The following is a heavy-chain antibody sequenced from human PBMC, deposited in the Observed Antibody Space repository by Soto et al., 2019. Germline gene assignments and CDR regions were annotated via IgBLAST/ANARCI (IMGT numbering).Heavy chain of an antibody. Sequence: QLQLQESGPGLVKPSETLSLTCRVSDGSMHRDRSYWGWIRQPPGKVLACIGVINHTGRTYHNLSLKGRVTMFVDSLMNPLSLKLTSMAAAHTARSYCARLGGYVSVGLYYTGDYMGPGTLVT. V-gene: IGHV4-39*01. J-gene: IGHJ4*02. CDR3: ARLGGYVSVGLYYTGDY. CDR2: INHTGRT. CDR1: DGSMHRDRSY. D-gene: IGHD1-26*01.